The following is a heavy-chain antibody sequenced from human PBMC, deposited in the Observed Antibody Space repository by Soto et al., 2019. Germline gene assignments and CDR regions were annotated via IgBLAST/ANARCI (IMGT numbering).Heavy chain of an antibody. CDR1: GGSISSGDYX. CDR2: IYYSGST. J-gene: IGHJ6*02. Sequence: PSETLSLTCTVSGGSISSGDYXWSWIRQPPGKGLEWIGYIYYSGSTYYNPSLKSRVTISVDTSKNQFSLKLSSVTAADTAVYYCAATYYYGSGSSILMDVWGQGTTVTVSS. CDR3: AATYYYGSGSSILMDV. D-gene: IGHD3-10*01. V-gene: IGHV4-30-4*01.